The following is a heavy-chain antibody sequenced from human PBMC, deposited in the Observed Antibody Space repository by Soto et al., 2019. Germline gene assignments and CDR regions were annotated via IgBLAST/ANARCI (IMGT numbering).Heavy chain of an antibody. CDR2: ISGSGGST. Sequence: PGGSLRLSCAASGFTFSSYAMSWVRQAPGKGLEWVSAISGSGGSTYYADSVKGRFTISRDNSKNTLYLQMNSLRAEDTAVYYCAKDVGGYDWGNWFDPWGQGTLVTVSS. J-gene: IGHJ5*02. CDR1: GFTFSSYA. CDR3: AKDVGGYDWGNWFDP. D-gene: IGHD5-12*01. V-gene: IGHV3-23*01.